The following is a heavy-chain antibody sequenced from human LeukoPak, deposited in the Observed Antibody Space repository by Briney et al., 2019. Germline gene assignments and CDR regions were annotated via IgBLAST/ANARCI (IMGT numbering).Heavy chain of an antibody. CDR3: ARGGVEPALNDY. Sequence: SQTLSLTCAVSGGSISSGGYSWSWIRQPPGKGLEWIGYIYYSGSTNYNPSLKSRVTISVDTSKNQFSLKLSSVTAADTAVYYCARGGVEPALNDYWGQGTLVTVSS. J-gene: IGHJ4*02. CDR2: IYYSGST. D-gene: IGHD2-2*01. V-gene: IGHV4-61*08. CDR1: GGSISSGGYS.